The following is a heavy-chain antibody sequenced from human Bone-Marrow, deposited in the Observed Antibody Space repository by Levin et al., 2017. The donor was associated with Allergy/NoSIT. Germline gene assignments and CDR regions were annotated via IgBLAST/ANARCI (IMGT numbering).Heavy chain of an antibody. CDR2: VDPEDGDT. V-gene: IGHV1-69-2*01. J-gene: IGHJ1*01. CDR3: ARATPYGDYGLGYFHH. D-gene: IGHD4-17*01. Sequence: ASVKVSCKIFGYRFTDHYIHWLQLAPGKGLEWLGLVDPEDGDTRHSEKFQCRVTITADTSTDTVYLELRSLTSEDTAIYYCARATPYGDYGLGYFHHWGQGTLVIVSS. CDR1: GYRFTDHY.